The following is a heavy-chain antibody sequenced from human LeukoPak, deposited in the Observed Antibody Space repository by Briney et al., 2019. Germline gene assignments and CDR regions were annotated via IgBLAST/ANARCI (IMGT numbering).Heavy chain of an antibody. Sequence: KTSQTLSLTCTVSSGSISSGDYYWSWIRQPPGKGLEWIGYIYYSGSTYYNPSLKSRVTISVDTSKNQFSLKLSSVTAADTAVYYCAMTGIVGGRPFDIWGQGTMVTVSS. D-gene: IGHD1-26*01. CDR2: IYYSGST. J-gene: IGHJ3*02. CDR1: SGSISSGDYY. CDR3: AMTGIVGGRPFDI. V-gene: IGHV4-30-4*08.